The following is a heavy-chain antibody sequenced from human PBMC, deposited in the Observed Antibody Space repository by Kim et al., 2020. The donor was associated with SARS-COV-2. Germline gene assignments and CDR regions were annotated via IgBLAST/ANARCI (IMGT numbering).Heavy chain of an antibody. Sequence: GGSLRLSCAASGFTFSSYSMNWVRQAPGKGLEWVSSISSSSSYIYYADSVKGRFTISRDNAKNSLYLQMNSLRAEDTAVYYCARDGVMIVVVSSYYYYGMDVWGQGTTVTVSS. CDR3: ARDGVMIVVVSSYYYYGMDV. CDR2: ISSSSSYI. V-gene: IGHV3-21*04. CDR1: GFTFSSYS. D-gene: IGHD3-22*01. J-gene: IGHJ6*02.